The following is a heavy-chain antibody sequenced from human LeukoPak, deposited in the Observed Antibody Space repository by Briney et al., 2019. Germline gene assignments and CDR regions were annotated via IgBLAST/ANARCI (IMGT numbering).Heavy chain of an antibody. CDR2: IIPIFGTA. J-gene: IGHJ4*02. Sequence: SVKVSCKASGGTFSSYAFSWVRQAPGQGLEWMGGIIPIFGTANYAQKFQGRVTITADESTSTAYMELSSLRSEGTAVYYCARGRPGYGDYVVWGQGTLVTVSS. D-gene: IGHD4-17*01. V-gene: IGHV1-69*13. CDR3: ARGRPGYGDYVV. CDR1: GGTFSSYA.